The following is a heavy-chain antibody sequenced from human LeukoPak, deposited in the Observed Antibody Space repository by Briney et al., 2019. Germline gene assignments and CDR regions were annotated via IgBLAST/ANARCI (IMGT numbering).Heavy chain of an antibody. V-gene: IGHV3-23*01. CDR1: GFTFITYV. CDR3: AKRGHYDSTTSSGAFYS. CDR2: ITSSGGST. J-gene: IGHJ4*03. D-gene: IGHD2/OR15-2a*01. Sequence: GGSLRHSSAASGFTFITYVLSCVRQAPGKGLEWVSAITSSGGSTYYADSVKGRFTISRDNSKNTLSVQMNSLRAEDTAVYYCAKRGHYDSTTSSGAFYSWGHGDLVTVSS.